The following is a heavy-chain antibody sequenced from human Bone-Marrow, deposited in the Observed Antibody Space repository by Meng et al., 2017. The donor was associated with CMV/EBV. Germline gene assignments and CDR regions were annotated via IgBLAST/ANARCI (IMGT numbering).Heavy chain of an antibody. J-gene: IGHJ5*02. D-gene: IGHD3-3*01. CDR2: ISSSSSYI. Sequence: GESLKISCAASGFTFSSYSMNWVRQAPGKGLEWVSSISSSSSYIYYADSVKGRFTISRDNAKNSLYLQMNSLRAEDTAVYYCARDGGVLRFPNWFDPWGQGTRVTGSS. CDR3: ARDGGVLRFPNWFDP. CDR1: GFTFSSYS. V-gene: IGHV3-21*04.